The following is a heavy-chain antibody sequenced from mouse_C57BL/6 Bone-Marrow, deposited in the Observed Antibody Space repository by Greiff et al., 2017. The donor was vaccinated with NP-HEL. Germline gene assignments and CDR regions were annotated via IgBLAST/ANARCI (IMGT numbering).Heavy chain of an antibody. D-gene: IGHD2-4*01. J-gene: IGHJ3*01. CDR2: ISYDGSN. CDR1: GYSITSGYY. CDR3: ASQTNYDYDRWFAY. Sequence: EVQLQQSGPGLVKPSQSLSLTCSVTGYSITSGYYWNWIRQFPGNKLEWMGYISYDGSNNYNPSLKNRISITRDTSKNQFCLKLNSVTTEDTATYYCASQTNYDYDRWFAYWGQGTLVTVSA. V-gene: IGHV3-6*01.